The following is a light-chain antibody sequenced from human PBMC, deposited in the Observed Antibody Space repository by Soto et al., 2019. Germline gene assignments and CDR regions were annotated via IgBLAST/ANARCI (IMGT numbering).Light chain of an antibody. CDR2: RDN. CDR3: AAWDDTVRSYV. J-gene: IGLJ1*01. CDR1: ISNIATNY. V-gene: IGLV1-47*01. Sequence: QSVLTQPPSVSWTPGQRVTISCSGGISNIATNYVHWFQQLPGTAPKVLSNRDNQRPSGVPDRFSGSKSGTSASLAISGLRSEDEAEYYCAAWDDTVRSYVVGTGTKLTVL.